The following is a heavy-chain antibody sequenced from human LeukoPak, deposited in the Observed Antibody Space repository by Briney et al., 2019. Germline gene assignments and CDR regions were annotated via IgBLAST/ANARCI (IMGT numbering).Heavy chain of an antibody. CDR2: INPNSGGT. CDR3: ALPKYDSSGYPRYYFDY. CDR1: GYTLTDYY. J-gene: IGHJ4*02. V-gene: IGHV1-2*02. D-gene: IGHD3-22*01. Sequence: GASVKVSCKVSGYTLTDYYLHWVRQAPGQGLEWMGWINPNSGGTNYAQKFQGRVTMTRDTSISTAYMELSRLRSDDTAVYYCALPKYDSSGYPRYYFDYWGQGTLVTVSS.